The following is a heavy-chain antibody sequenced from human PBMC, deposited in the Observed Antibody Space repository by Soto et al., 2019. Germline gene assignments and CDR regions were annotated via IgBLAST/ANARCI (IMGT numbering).Heavy chain of an antibody. D-gene: IGHD6-13*01. CDR1: GFTFSSYG. V-gene: IGHV3-30*18. J-gene: IGHJ3*02. CDR3: AKDWGAAAGSTDAFDI. Sequence: QVQLVESGGGVVQPGRSLRLSCAASGFTFSSYGMHWVRQAPGKGLEWVAVISYDGSNKYYADSVKGRFTISRDNSKNRLYLQMNSLGAEDTAVYYCAKDWGAAAGSTDAFDIWGQGTMVTVSS. CDR2: ISYDGSNK.